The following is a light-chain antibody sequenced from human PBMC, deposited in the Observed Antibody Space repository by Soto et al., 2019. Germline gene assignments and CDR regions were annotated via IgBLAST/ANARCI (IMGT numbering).Light chain of an antibody. CDR1: QSVRNN. Sequence: ELVMTQSPDTLSVSPGERATLLCRASQSVRNNLAWYQQKPGQAPRLLIYDASSRATGIPDRFSGSASGTGFTLTISRLEPGDFAVYYCQCYVGSVLTFGGGTKVDIK. J-gene: IGKJ4*01. V-gene: IGKV3-20*01. CDR2: DAS. CDR3: QCYVGSVLT.